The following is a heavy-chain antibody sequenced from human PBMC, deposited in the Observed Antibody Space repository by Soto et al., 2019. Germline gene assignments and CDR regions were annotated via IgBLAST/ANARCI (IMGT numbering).Heavy chain of an antibody. CDR3: AKDPREWLVHPEYFQH. V-gene: IGHV3-23*01. Sequence: GGSLRLSCAAYGFTFSSYAMSWVRQAPGKGLEWVSAISGSGGSTYYADSVKGRFTISRDNSKNTLYLQMNSLRAEDTAVYYCAKDPREWLVHPEYFQHWGQGTLVTVSS. D-gene: IGHD6-19*01. J-gene: IGHJ1*01. CDR1: GFTFSSYA. CDR2: ISGSGGST.